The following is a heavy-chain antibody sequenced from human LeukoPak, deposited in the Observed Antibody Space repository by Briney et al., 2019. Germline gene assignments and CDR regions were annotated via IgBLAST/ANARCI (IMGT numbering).Heavy chain of an antibody. CDR2: ISGGGGST. D-gene: IGHD2-15*01. CDR3: AKGGGSFYGMDV. V-gene: IGHV3-23*01. J-gene: IGHJ6*02. CDR1: GFTFSSYG. Sequence: GGSLRLSCAASGFTFSSYGMSWVRQAPGKGLDWVSAISGGGGSTYYADSVKGRFTISRDNSKNTLYLQMNSLRAEDTAVYYCAKGGGSFYGMDVWGQGTTVTVSS.